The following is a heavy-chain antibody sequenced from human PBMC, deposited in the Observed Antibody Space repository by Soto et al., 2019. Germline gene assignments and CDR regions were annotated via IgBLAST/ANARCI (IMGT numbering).Heavy chain of an antibody. Sequence: PGGSLRLSCAASGFTFSSYGRHWVRQAPGKGLEWVAVISYDGSNKYYADSVKGRFTISRDNSKNTLYLQMNSLRAEDTAVYYCAKNLWFGETSTPMDVWGQGTTVTVSS. V-gene: IGHV3-30*18. CDR3: AKNLWFGETSTPMDV. CDR2: ISYDGSNK. CDR1: GFTFSSYG. D-gene: IGHD3-10*01. J-gene: IGHJ6*02.